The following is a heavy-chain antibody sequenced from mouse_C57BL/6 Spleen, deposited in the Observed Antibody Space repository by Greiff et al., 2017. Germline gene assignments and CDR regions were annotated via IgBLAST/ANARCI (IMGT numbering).Heavy chain of an antibody. Sequence: VQLQQPGAELVKPGASVKLSCKASGYTFTSYWMHWVKQRPGQGLEWIGMIHPNSGSTNYNEKFKSKATLTVDKSSSTAYMQLSSLTSEDYAVYYCARPVYYDYDDGFADWGQGTLVTVSA. D-gene: IGHD2-4*01. CDR1: GYTFTSYW. V-gene: IGHV1-64*01. CDR3: ARPVYYDYDDGFAD. CDR2: IHPNSGST. J-gene: IGHJ3*01.